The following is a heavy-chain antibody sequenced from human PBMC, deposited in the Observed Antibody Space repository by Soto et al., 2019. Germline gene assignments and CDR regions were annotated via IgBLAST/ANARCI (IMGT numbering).Heavy chain of an antibody. CDR3: ARDGTLYDSSGYYYLY. CDR2: IIPMFGKA. V-gene: IGHV1-69*13. Sequence: GASVKVSCKASGGTFSRHAINWVRQAPGQGLEWMGGIIPMFGKANYAQKFQGRVTITADESTSTGYLELRSLTSEDTAVYYCARDGTLYDSSGYYYLYWGQGTRVTVSS. J-gene: IGHJ4*02. CDR1: GGTFSRHA. D-gene: IGHD3-22*01.